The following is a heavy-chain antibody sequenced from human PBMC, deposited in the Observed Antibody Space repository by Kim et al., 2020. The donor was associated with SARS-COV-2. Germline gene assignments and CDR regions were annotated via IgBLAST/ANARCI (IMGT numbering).Heavy chain of an antibody. D-gene: IGHD1-1*01. J-gene: IGHJ4*02. CDR2: IRNKADRYTT. CDR1: GFTFSDHY. Sequence: GGSLRLSCAASGFTFSDHYMDWVRQAPGKGLEWVGSIRNKADRYTTEYATSVKGRFTISRVDSQSSLYLQMNSLKIDDAALYYCVSTTPTSVEYLHYWGQGTLVTVSS. V-gene: IGHV3-72*01. CDR3: VSTTPTSVEYLHY.